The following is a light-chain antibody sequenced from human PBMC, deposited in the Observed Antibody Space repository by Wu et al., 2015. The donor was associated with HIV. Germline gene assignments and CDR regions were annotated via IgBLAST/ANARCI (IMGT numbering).Light chain of an antibody. CDR3: QQRSNWLS. J-gene: IGKJ4*01. CDR1: QSVNRY. Sequence: DIVLTQSPATLSLSPGERATLSCRASQSVNRYLVWYQQKPGQTPRLLIYDASNRATGIPARFSGSGSGTEFTLTISSLEPEDSAMYFCQQRSNWLSFGGGTKAEI. V-gene: IGKV3-11*01. CDR2: DAS.